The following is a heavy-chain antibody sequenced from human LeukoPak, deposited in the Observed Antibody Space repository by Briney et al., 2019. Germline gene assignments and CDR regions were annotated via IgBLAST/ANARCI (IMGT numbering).Heavy chain of an antibody. Sequence: SQTLSLTCTVSGGSIRSGDYSWNWIRQHPGKGLEWIGYIYYSGSTYYNPSLTSRVTMSVDTSKNQFSLKLSSVSAADTAIYYCARDHTETSSLNFRNYYYYGMDIWGQGTTVIVSS. D-gene: IGHD4-4*01. CDR3: ARDHTETSSLNFRNYYYYGMDI. CDR2: IYYSGST. V-gene: IGHV4-31*03. CDR1: GGSIRSGDYS. J-gene: IGHJ6*02.